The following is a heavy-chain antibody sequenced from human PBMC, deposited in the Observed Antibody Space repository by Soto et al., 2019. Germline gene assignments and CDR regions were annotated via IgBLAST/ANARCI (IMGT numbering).Heavy chain of an antibody. V-gene: IGHV4-59*13. CDR1: GRSFVTNY. Sequence: SETLSLTCTISGRSFVTNYWSWIRQGPGKGLEWIGYTYHTGSTKYNPSLKSRATISVDTSKNQFSLTLNSAAAADTAVYYCATDSAGRGPFDPWGQGILVTVSS. J-gene: IGHJ5*02. D-gene: IGHD3-10*01. CDR3: ATDSAGRGPFDP. CDR2: TYHTGST.